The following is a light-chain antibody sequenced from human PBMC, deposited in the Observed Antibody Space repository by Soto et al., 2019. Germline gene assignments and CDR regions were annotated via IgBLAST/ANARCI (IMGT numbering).Light chain of an antibody. J-gene: IGKJ3*01. CDR1: QSVSSSY. CDR2: GAS. CDR3: QKFGTSSLVT. Sequence: EIVLTQSPGTLSLSPGERATLSCRASQSVSSSYLAWYQQKPGQAPRLLIYGASSRATGIPDRFSASGSGTDFILTISRVEPEDFAVYYCQKFGTSSLVTFGPGTKVDIK. V-gene: IGKV3-20*01.